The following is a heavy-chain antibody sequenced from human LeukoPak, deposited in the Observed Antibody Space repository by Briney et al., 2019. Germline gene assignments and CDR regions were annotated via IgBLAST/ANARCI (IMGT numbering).Heavy chain of an antibody. CDR1: GLIFSDHA. V-gene: IGHV3-30*03. CDR3: ATQPCSGGRCFLLH. D-gene: IGHD2-15*01. J-gene: IGHJ4*02. Sequence: GGSLSLSCTASGLIFSDHAMHWVRQAPGKGLDWVAVTSFDGRDQFYADSVKGRFTIPRDNSKNILYLQLSSPRVEDTAMYYCATQPCSGGRCFLLHWGQGTLVTVSS. CDR2: TSFDGRDQ.